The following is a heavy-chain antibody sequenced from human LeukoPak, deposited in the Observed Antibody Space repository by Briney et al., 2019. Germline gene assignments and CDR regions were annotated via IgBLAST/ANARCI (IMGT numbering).Heavy chain of an antibody. D-gene: IGHD3-3*02. CDR3: AMRETIRYYMDV. CDR1: GRSFSGYF. CDR2: INLGGSF. Sequence: SETLSLTCAVYGRSFSGYFWSWIRQPPGKGLEWIGEINLGGSFNYNPSLKSRVTISVDTSKNHFSLRLSSVTAADTAVYYCAMRETIRYYMDVWGKGTTVTISS. V-gene: IGHV4-34*01. J-gene: IGHJ6*03.